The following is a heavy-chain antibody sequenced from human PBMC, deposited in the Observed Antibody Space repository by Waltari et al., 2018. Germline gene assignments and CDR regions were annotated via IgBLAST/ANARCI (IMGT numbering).Heavy chain of an antibody. V-gene: IGHV4-39*01. Sequence: QLQLQESGPGLVKPSETLSLTRTVPAGPITRQTYYRGWIRQPPGKGLEWIGSIYYSGSTYYNPSLKSRVTISVDTSKNQFSLKLSSVTAADTAVYYCARQGGGSHIDYWGQGTLVTVSS. D-gene: IGHD1-26*01. CDR1: AGPITRQTYY. CDR3: ARQGGGSHIDY. CDR2: IYYSGST. J-gene: IGHJ4*02.